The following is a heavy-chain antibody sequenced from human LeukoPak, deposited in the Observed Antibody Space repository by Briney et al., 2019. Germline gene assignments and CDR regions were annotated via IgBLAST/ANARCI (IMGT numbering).Heavy chain of an antibody. CDR2: INPKNGGT. Sequence: GASVKVSCKASGYTFIDYYMHWVRQAPGQGLEWMGWINPKNGGTRYSQKFQGRVTMTRDRSISTVYMEVIGLESDDTAVYYCARSSGFSRFDYWGQGALVTVSS. D-gene: IGHD6-19*01. CDR1: GYTFIDYY. V-gene: IGHV1-2*02. CDR3: ARSSGFSRFDY. J-gene: IGHJ4*02.